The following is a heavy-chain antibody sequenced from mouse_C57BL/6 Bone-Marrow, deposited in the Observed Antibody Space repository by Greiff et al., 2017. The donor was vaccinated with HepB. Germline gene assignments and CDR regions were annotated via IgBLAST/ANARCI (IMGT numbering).Heavy chain of an antibody. CDR2: IYPGNSDT. CDR1: GYTFTSYW. V-gene: IGHV1-5*01. Sequence: EVQLQESGTVLARPGASVKMSCKTSGYTFTSYWMHWVKQRPGQGLEWIGAIYPGNSDTSYNQKFKGKAKLTAVTSASTAYMELSSLTNEDSAVYYCTRPPPVVATDFDYWGQGTTLTVSS. CDR3: TRPPPVVATDFDY. D-gene: IGHD1-1*01. J-gene: IGHJ2*01.